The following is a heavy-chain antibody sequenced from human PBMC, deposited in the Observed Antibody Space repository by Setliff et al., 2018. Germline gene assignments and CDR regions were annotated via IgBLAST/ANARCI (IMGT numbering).Heavy chain of an antibody. CDR2: IIPIFGTA. Sequence: SVKVSCKASGGTFSSYAISWMRQAPGQGLEWMGRIIPIFGTANYAQKFQGRVTITADKSTSTAYMELSSLRSEDTAVYYCARMAGWESAPRFITIFGVVDYWGQGTLVTVSS. J-gene: IGHJ4*02. CDR3: ARMAGWESAPRFITIFGVVDY. D-gene: IGHD3-3*01. CDR1: GGTFSSYA. V-gene: IGHV1-69*06.